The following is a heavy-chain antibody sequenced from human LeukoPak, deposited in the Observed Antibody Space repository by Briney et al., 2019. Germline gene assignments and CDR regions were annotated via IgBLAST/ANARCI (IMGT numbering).Heavy chain of an antibody. D-gene: IGHD3-10*01. CDR1: GYTFTKYA. V-gene: IGHV7-4-1*02. CDR3: TRDFYNSGSSLLDY. J-gene: IGHJ4*02. Sequence: ASVKVSCTASGYTFTKYAMNWLRQAPGQRPEWMGWISTGTGNPTYDKGFTGRFVFSLDTSVSTAYMEITRLKAEDTAVYYCTRDFYNSGSSLLDYWGQGTLVTVSS. CDR2: ISTGTGNP.